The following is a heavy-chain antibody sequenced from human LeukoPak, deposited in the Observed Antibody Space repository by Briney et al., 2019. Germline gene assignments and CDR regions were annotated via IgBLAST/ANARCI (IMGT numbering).Heavy chain of an antibody. CDR2: IYTSGST. V-gene: IGHV4-61*02. Sequence: PSQTLSLTCTVSGGSISSGSYYWSWIRQPAGKGLEWIGRIYTSGSTNYNPSLKSRVTISVDTSKNQFSLKLSSVTAADTAVYYCARNYYDSSGYYPIFDYWGQGTLVTVSS. CDR3: ARNYYDSSGYYPIFDY. D-gene: IGHD3-22*01. CDR1: GGSISSGSYY. J-gene: IGHJ4*02.